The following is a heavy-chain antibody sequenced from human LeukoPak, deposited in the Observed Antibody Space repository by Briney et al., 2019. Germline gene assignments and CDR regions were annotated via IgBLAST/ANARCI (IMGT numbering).Heavy chain of an antibody. CDR2: ITTYNGKT. Sequence: GASVKVSCKASGYTFSIYGINWVRQAPGQGLEWMGRITTYNGKTHYAQKFQGRVTMTTDTSTNTAFMELRSLRSDDVALYYCATDLRGNVHFGYWGQGTLVTVSS. V-gene: IGHV1-18*03. D-gene: IGHD1-1*01. CDR1: GYTFSIYG. J-gene: IGHJ4*02. CDR3: ATDLRGNVHFGY.